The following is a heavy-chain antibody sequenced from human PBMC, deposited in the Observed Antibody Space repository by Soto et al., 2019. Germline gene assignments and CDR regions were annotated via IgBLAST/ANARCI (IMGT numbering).Heavy chain of an antibody. V-gene: IGHV4-30-4*01. CDR2: IYYSGST. J-gene: IGHJ6*02. D-gene: IGHD2-8*01. CDR1: GGSISSGDYY. CDR3: ARDWEVYAPGPYGMDV. Sequence: PSETLSLTCTVSGGSISSGDYYWSWIRQPPGKGLEWIGYIYYSGSTYYNPSLKSRVTISVDTSKNQFSLKLSSVTAADTAAYYCARDWEVYAPGPYGMDVWGQGTTVT.